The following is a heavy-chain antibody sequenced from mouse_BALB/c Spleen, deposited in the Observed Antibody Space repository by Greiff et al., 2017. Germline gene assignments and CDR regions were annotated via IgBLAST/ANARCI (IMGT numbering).Heavy chain of an antibody. Sequence: VKLVESGAELVRPGTSVKISCKASGYTFTNYWLGWVKQRPGHGLEWIGDIYPGGGYTNYNEKFKGKATLTADTSSSTAYMQLSSLTSEDSAVYFCARGNYGYAMDYWGQGTSVTVSS. V-gene: IGHV1-63*02. CDR1: GYTFTNYW. J-gene: IGHJ4*01. D-gene: IGHD2-1*01. CDR3: ARGNYGYAMDY. CDR2: IYPGGGYT.